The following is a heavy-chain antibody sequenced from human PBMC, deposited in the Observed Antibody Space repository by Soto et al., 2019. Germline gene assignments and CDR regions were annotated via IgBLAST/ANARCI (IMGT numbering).Heavy chain of an antibody. Sequence: PSETLSLTCAGYGGSFSGYYWSWIRQPPGKGLEWIGEINHSGSTNYNPSLKSRVTISVDTSKNQFSLKLSSVTAADTAVYYCARYSNSYYFDYWGQGTLVTVSS. CDR3: ARYSNSYYFDY. CDR2: INHSGST. D-gene: IGHD4-4*01. J-gene: IGHJ4*02. V-gene: IGHV4-34*01. CDR1: GGSFSGYY.